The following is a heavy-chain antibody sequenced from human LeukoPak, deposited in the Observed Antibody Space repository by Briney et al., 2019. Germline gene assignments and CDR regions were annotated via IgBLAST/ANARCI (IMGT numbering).Heavy chain of an antibody. CDR1: EFPFSSYS. CDR2: ITSGGTT. Sequence: GGSLRLSCATSEFPFSSYSMNWVRQAPGKGLDWVSTITSGGTTYYADSVKGRFTISRDNSKNTLYLQMNSLRAEDTAVYYCAKARGFSYGYSFDYWGQGTLVTVSS. D-gene: IGHD5-18*01. J-gene: IGHJ4*02. CDR3: AKARGFSYGYSFDY. V-gene: IGHV3-23*01.